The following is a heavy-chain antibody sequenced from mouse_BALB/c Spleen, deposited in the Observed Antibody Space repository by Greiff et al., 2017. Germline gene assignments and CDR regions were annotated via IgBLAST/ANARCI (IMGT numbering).Heavy chain of an antibody. D-gene: IGHD1-1*01. J-gene: IGHJ4*01. CDR2: ISDGGSYT. Sequence: EVKLMESGGGLVKPGGSLKLSCAASGFTFSDYYMYWVRQTPEKRLEWVATISDGGSYTYYPDSVKGRFTISRDNAKNNLYLQMSSLKSEDTAMYYCARGSIYYYGSSYTVPYYAMDYWGQGTSVTVSS. CDR1: GFTFSDYY. CDR3: ARGSIYYYGSSYTVPYYAMDY. V-gene: IGHV5-4*02.